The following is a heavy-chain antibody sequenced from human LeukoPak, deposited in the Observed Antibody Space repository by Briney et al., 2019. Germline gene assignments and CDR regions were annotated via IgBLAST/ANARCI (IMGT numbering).Heavy chain of an antibody. D-gene: IGHD6-13*01. Sequence: GGSLRLSCAASGFTLSSYWMTWVRQAPGKGLEWVGHIKSETDGGTTDYAAPVRGRFTISRDASKNIVYLQMDSLKPEDTGLYYCTVGHYSSLWGQGTLVTVSS. CDR2: IKSETDGGTT. CDR3: TVGHYSSL. J-gene: IGHJ4*02. V-gene: IGHV3-15*01. CDR1: GFTLSSYW.